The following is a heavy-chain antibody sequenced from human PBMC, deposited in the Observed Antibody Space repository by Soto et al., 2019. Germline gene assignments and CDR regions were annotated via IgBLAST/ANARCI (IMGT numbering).Heavy chain of an antibody. CDR3: ARGLDGYKLPVTKSVFDY. D-gene: IGHD4-17*01. J-gene: IGHJ4*02. CDR2: IYYSGST. Sequence: PSETLSLTCTVSGGSISSYYWSWIRQPPGKGLEWIGYIYYSGSTNYNPSLKSRVTISVDTSKNQFSLKLSSVTAADTAVYYCARGLDGYKLPVTKSVFDYWGPGTLVTVSS. CDR1: GGSISSYY. V-gene: IGHV4-59*01.